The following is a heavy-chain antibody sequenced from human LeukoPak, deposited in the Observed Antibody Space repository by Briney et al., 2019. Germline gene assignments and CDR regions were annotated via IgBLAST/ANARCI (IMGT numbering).Heavy chain of an antibody. D-gene: IGHD3-10*01. CDR3: ARQYGSGSYYPPFDY. Sequence: SETLSLTCTVSGGSISSSSYYWGWIRQPPGKGLEWIGSTYYSGSTYYNPSLKSRVTIPVDTSKNQFSLRLSSVTASDTAVYYCARQYGSGSYYPPFDYWGQGTLVTVSS. CDR2: TYYSGST. V-gene: IGHV4-39*01. J-gene: IGHJ4*02. CDR1: GGSISSSSYY.